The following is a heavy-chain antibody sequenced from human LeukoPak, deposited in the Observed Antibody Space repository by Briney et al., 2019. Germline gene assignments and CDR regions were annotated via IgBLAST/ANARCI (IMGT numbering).Heavy chain of an antibody. Sequence: ASVKVSCKASGYTFTSYDINWVRQATGQGLEWMGWMNPNSGNTGYAQKFQGRVTMTRNTSISTAYMELSSLRSEDTAVYYCARVGYSSGWYEAFDICGQGTMVTVSS. CDR3: ARVGYSSGWYEAFDI. D-gene: IGHD6-19*01. CDR2: MNPNSGNT. J-gene: IGHJ3*02. V-gene: IGHV1-8*01. CDR1: GYTFTSYD.